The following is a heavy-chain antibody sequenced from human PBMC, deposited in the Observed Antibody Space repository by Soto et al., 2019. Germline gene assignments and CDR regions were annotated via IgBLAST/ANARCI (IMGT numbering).Heavy chain of an antibody. V-gene: IGHV4-30-2*01. CDR1: GGSISSGGFS. Sequence: QLQLKESGSGLVKPSQTLSLTCAVSGGSISSGGFSWSWIRQPPGKGLEWIGYIYYSGSTYYNPSLKSRVTISVDRSKNQFSLKLSSVTAADTAVYYCARGEGSGSYFQHWGQGTLVTVSS. CDR3: ARGEGSGSYFQH. CDR2: IYYSGST. J-gene: IGHJ1*01. D-gene: IGHD3-10*01.